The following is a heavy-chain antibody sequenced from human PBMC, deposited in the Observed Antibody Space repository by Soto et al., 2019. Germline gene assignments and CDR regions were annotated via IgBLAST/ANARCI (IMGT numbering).Heavy chain of an antibody. D-gene: IGHD2-21*01. J-gene: IGHJ6*02. V-gene: IGHV4-4*07. CDR2: IYSRGCT. CDR1: GFSMRSYY. CDR3: AGIGADVYYGMDV. Sequence: SETLSLTCSVSGFSMRSYYWNWLRQPSGKGLEWIGLIYSRGCTNYNPSVKSRFTMSVDTSKNEFSLRLNSVTAADTAVYYCAGIGADVYYGMDVWGQGTTVTVSS.